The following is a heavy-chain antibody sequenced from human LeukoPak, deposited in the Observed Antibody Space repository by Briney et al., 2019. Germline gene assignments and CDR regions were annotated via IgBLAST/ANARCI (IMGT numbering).Heavy chain of an antibody. CDR1: GFTFSSYS. V-gene: IGHV3-21*01. Sequence: GGSLRLSCAASGFTFSSYSMNWVRQAPGKGLEWVSSISSSSSYIYYADSVKGRFTISRDNAKNSLYLQMNSLRAEDTAVYYCARVIAARPQLYYYMDVWGKGTTVTVSS. D-gene: IGHD6-6*01. CDR2: ISSSSSYI. CDR3: ARVIAARPQLYYYMDV. J-gene: IGHJ6*03.